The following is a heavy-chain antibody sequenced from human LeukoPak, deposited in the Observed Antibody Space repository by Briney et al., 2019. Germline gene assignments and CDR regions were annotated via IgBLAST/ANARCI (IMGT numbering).Heavy chain of an antibody. V-gene: IGHV1-69*06. Sequence: SVKVSCKASGYTFTSYGISWVRQAPGQGLEWMGGIIPIFGTANYAQKFQGRVTITADKSTSTAYMELSSLRSEDTAVYYCASTRRDDFWSGYSFGIWGQGTMVTVSS. CDR3: ASTRRDDFWSGYSFGI. D-gene: IGHD3-3*01. J-gene: IGHJ3*02. CDR1: GYTFTSYG. CDR2: IIPIFGTA.